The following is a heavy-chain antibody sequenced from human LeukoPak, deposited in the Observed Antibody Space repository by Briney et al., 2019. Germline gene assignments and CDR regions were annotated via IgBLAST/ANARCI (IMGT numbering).Heavy chain of an antibody. CDR3: ARDHNYAFDN. J-gene: IGHJ4*02. D-gene: IGHD1-1*01. Sequence: PGGSLGLSCTASGFPLIEYSMNWVRQPPGKGLEWISYIGIDSGNTKYADSVRGRFTISADKAKNSLYLQMNSLRVEDTAVYYCARDHNYAFDNWGQGTLVSVAS. CDR2: IGIDSGNT. CDR1: GFPLIEYS. V-gene: IGHV3-48*01.